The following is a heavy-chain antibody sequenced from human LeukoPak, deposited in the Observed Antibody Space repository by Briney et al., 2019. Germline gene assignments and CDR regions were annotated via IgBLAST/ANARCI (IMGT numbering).Heavy chain of an antibody. J-gene: IGHJ4*02. CDR3: ARGRPKDFWSGYLGY. V-gene: IGHV1-69*05. CDR1: GGTFSSYA. D-gene: IGHD3-3*01. CDR2: IIPIFGTA. Sequence: SVKVSCKASGGTFSSYAISWVRQAPGQGLEWMGGIIPIFGTANYAQKFQGRVTITTDESTSTAYMELSSLGSEDTAVYYCARGRPKDFWSGYLGYWGQGTLVTVSS.